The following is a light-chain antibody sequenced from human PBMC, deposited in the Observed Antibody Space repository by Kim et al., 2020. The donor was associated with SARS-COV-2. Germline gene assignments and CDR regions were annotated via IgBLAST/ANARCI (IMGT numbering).Light chain of an antibody. CDR1: QNLNNW. CDR3: QQYSNYPYT. V-gene: IGKV1-5*01. J-gene: IGKJ2*01. CDR2: AAS. Sequence: STSVGDRVTITCRASQNLNNWLVWYQQRPGKAPKLLIYAASSLEGGVPSRFTGSKSGTEFTLTISSLQPDDFATYFCQQYSNYPYTFGQGTRLEI.